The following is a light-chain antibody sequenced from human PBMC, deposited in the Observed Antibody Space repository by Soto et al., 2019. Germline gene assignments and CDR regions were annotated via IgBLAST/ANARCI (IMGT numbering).Light chain of an antibody. CDR1: QSIDRW. CDR3: QHYNRYSQT. V-gene: IGKV1-5*01. Sequence: DIQMTQSPSTLSASVGDRVTITCRTSQSIDRWLAWYQQKPGKAPNLLIYDASTLESGVPSRFSSSGSGTEFALTISSLQPDDFVTYYCQHYNRYSQTFGQGTKVDIK. J-gene: IGKJ1*01. CDR2: DAS.